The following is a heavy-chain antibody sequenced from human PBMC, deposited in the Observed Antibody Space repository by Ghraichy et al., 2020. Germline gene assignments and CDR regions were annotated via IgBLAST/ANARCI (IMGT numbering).Heavy chain of an antibody. Sequence: GGSLRLSCAASGFTFSNYAMSWVRRAPGKGLEWVSLITGSGDNTNYADSVQGRFTISRDNSRNTLYLQMNSLRAEDTAVYYCAKGISGSFSPLFDYWGQGTLVTVSS. CDR2: ITGSGDNT. D-gene: IGHD1-26*01. CDR3: AKGISGSFSPLFDY. V-gene: IGHV3-23*01. CDR1: GFTFSNYA. J-gene: IGHJ4*02.